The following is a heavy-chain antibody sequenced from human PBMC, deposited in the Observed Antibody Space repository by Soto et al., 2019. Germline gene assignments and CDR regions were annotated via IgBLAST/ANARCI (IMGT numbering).Heavy chain of an antibody. J-gene: IGHJ4*02. CDR2: IYYSGST. Sequence: SETLSFTCTVSVGSISSGYYYLSWILHPPGKGLEWIGYIYYSGSTYYNPSLKSRVTMSVDTSKNQFSLKLSSVTAEDTAVYYCASKRGYSYGMGYYFECWGQGTPVTVSS. V-gene: IGHV4-30-4*01. CDR3: ASKRGYSYGMGYYFEC. D-gene: IGHD5-18*01. CDR1: VGSISSGYYY.